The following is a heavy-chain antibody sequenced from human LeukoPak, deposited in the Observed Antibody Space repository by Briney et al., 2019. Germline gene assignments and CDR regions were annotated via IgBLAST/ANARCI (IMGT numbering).Heavy chain of an antibody. V-gene: IGHV4-59*01. CDR1: GGSISSYY. J-gene: IGHJ4*02. Sequence: SETLSLTCTVSGGSISSYYWSWIRQPPGKGLEWIGYIYYSGSTNYNPSLKSRVTISADTSKNQFSLKLSSVTAADTAVYYCAREKRGGYCSGGSCLQFDYWGQGTLVTVSS. D-gene: IGHD2-15*01. CDR2: IYYSGST. CDR3: AREKRGGYCSGGSCLQFDY.